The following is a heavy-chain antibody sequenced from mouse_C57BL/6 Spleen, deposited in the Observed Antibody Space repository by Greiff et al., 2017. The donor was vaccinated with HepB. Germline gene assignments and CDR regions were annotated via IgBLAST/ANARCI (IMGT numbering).Heavy chain of an antibody. CDR1: GYTFTSYW. Sequence: QVQLQQPGAELVRPGTSVKLSCKASGYTFTSYWMHWVKQRPGQGLEWIGVIDPSDSYTNYNQKFKGKATLTVDTSSSTAYMQLSSLTSEDSAVYYCARGGDYGTPFAYWGQGTLVTVSA. J-gene: IGHJ3*01. V-gene: IGHV1-59*01. CDR3: ARGGDYGTPFAY. D-gene: IGHD1-1*01. CDR2: IDPSDSYT.